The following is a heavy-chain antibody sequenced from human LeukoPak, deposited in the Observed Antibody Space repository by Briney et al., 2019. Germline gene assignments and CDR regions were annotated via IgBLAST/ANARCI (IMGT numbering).Heavy chain of an antibody. J-gene: IGHJ4*02. CDR2: IYYSGST. CDR1: GGSISSSSYY. D-gene: IGHD3-10*01. Sequence: SETRSLTCTVSGGSISSSSYYWGWTRQPPGRGLEWIGSIYYSGSTYYDPSLKSRVTISVDTSKNLFSLKLSSVTAADTAVYYCARPYYGSGGYYTYFDYWGQGTLVTVSS. CDR3: ARPYYGSGGYYTYFDY. V-gene: IGHV4-39*01.